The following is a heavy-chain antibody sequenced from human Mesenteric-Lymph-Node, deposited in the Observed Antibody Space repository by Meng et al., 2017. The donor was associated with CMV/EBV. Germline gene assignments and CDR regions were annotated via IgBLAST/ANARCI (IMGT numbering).Heavy chain of an antibody. CDR1: GGSVSSGSYY. Sequence: GSLRLSCTVSGGSVSSGSYYWSWIRQPPGKGREWIGYIYDGGSTNYNPSLKSRVTISVDTSKTQFSLKLSAVTAADTAVYYGASEGYYDFWSGYYTSGGMDVWGQGTTVTVSS. J-gene: IGHJ6*02. CDR3: ASEGYYDFWSGYYTSGGMDV. V-gene: IGHV4-61*01. D-gene: IGHD3-3*01. CDR2: IYDGGST.